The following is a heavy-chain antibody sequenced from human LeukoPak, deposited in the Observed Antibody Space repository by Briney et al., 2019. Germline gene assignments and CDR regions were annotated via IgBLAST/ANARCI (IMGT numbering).Heavy chain of an antibody. V-gene: IGHV1-69*05. Sequence: ASVKVSCKASGGTFSSYAISWVRQAPGQGLEWMGRIIPIFGTANYAQKFQGRVTITTDESTSTAYMELSSLRSEDTAVYYCAREAATLTPYYYYYYMDVWGKGTTVTVSS. CDR3: AREAATLTPYYYYYYMDV. CDR2: IIPIFGTA. J-gene: IGHJ6*03. CDR1: GGTFSSYA. D-gene: IGHD2-15*01.